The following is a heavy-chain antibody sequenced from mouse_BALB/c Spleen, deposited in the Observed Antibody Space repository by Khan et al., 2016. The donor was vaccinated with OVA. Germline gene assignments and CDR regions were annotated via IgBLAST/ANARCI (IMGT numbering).Heavy chain of an antibody. CDR3: ARGGYSPWFAY. D-gene: IGHD2-3*01. CDR2: IDPENGNT. Sequence: VQLQQSGAELVRPGALVNLSCKASGFNIKDYYMHWVKQRPEQGLVWIGRIDPENGNTIYDPKFQGKASITSDTSSNTAYLQFSSLTSEDTAVYYCARGGYSPWFAYWGQGTLVTVSA. J-gene: IGHJ3*01. V-gene: IGHV14-1*02. CDR1: GFNIKDYY.